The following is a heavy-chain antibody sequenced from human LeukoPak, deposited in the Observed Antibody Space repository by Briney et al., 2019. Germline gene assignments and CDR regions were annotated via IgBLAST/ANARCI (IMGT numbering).Heavy chain of an antibody. CDR1: GYTFTGYY. D-gene: IGHD3-10*01. J-gene: IGHJ3*02. Sequence: ASVKVSCKASGYTFTGYYMHWVRQAPGQGLEWMGRINPNSGGTNYAQKFQGRVTVTRDTSISTAYMELSRLRSDDTAVYYCARDLTMVRGVIITWAGSDDAFDIWGQGTMVTVSS. CDR3: ARDLTMVRGVIITWAGSDDAFDI. CDR2: INPNSGGT. V-gene: IGHV1-2*06.